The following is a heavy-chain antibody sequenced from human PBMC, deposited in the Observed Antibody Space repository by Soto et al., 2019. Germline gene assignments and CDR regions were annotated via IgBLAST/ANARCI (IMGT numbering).Heavy chain of an antibody. Sequence: QVQLVQSGAEVKKPGSSVKVSCKASGGTFSSYTISWVRQAPGQGLEWMGRIIPILSIANYAQKFQGRVTTTADKPTSTAYMELSSLRSEDTAVYYCARCGGDWYSNFDYWGQGTLVTVSS. D-gene: IGHD2-21*02. V-gene: IGHV1-69*02. CDR3: ARCGGDWYSNFDY. J-gene: IGHJ4*02. CDR1: GGTFSSYT. CDR2: IIPILSIA.